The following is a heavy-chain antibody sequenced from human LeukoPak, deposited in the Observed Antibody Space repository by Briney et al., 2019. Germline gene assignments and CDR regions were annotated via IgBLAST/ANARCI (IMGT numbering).Heavy chain of an antibody. J-gene: IGHJ1*01. V-gene: IGHV4-39*07. Sequence: SETLSLTCTVSGGSISSSGYYWGWIRQPPGKGLEWIGSMYYSGSTYYNPSLKSRVTISVDTSKNHFSLTLSSVTAADTAVYYCARLKYYYDSSGYRAEYFQHWGQGTLVTVSS. D-gene: IGHD3-22*01. CDR2: MYYSGST. CDR1: GGSISSSGYY. CDR3: ARLKYYYDSSGYRAEYFQH.